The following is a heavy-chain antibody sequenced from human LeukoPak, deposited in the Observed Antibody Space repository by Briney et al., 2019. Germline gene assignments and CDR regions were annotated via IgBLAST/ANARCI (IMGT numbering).Heavy chain of an antibody. CDR2: ISGSGGST. Sequence: GGSLRLSCAASGFTFSSYAMSWVRQAPGKGLEWVSAISGSGGSTYYADSVKGRLTISRDNSKNTLYLQMNSLRAEDTAVYYCAKSPNYYDSSGYYYFDYWGQGTLVTVSS. CDR1: GFTFSSYA. J-gene: IGHJ4*02. CDR3: AKSPNYYDSSGYYYFDY. D-gene: IGHD3-22*01. V-gene: IGHV3-23*01.